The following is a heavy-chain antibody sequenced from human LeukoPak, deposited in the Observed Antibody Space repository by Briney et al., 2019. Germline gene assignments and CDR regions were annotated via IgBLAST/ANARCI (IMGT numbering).Heavy chain of an antibody. D-gene: IGHD3-22*01. CDR3: ARGRNYYDSSGYYFDY. J-gene: IGHJ4*02. Sequence: PGGSLRLSCAASGFTFSSYGMHWVRQAPGKGLEWVAVIWYDGSNKYYADSVKGRFTISRDNSKNTLYLQMNGLRAEDTAVYYCARGRNYYDSSGYYFDYWGQGTLVTVSS. V-gene: IGHV3-33*01. CDR1: GFTFSSYG. CDR2: IWYDGSNK.